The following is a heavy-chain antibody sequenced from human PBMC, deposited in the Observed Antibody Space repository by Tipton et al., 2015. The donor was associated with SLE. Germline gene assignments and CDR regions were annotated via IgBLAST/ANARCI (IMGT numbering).Heavy chain of an antibody. V-gene: IGHV3-23*01. J-gene: IGHJ4*02. CDR2: ISGSGGST. CDR3: AKEVSSYYGTGSYYYYLEY. CDR1: GFTFSSYA. D-gene: IGHD3-10*01. Sequence: SLRLSCAASGFTFSSYAMGWVRQAPGKGLEWVSAISGSGGSTYYADSVKGRFTISRDNSKNMLYAQINSLRAEDTAIYYCAKEVSSYYGTGSYYYYLEYWGQGTLVTVPS.